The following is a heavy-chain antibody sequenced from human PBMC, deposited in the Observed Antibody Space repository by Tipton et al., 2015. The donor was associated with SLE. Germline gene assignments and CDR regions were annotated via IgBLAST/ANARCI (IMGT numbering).Heavy chain of an antibody. CDR2: IYYSGST. CDR3: ARDGPYPY. J-gene: IGHJ4*02. V-gene: IGHV4-39*07. CDR1: GGSISSSSYY. Sequence: TLSLTCTVSGGSISSSSYYWGWIRQPPGKGLEWIGSIYYSGSTYYNPSRKSRVTISVDTSKNQFSLKLSSVTAADTAVYYCARDGPYPYWGQGTLVTVSS.